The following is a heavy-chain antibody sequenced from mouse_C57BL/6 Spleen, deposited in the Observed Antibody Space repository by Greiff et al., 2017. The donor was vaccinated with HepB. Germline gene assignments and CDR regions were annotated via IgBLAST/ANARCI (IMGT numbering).Heavy chain of an antibody. J-gene: IGHJ4*01. D-gene: IGHD2-3*01. CDR3: ARDGGGMDY. CDR2: IDPSDSEN. V-gene: IGHV1-52*01. Sequence: QVQLKESGAELVRPGSSVKLSCKASGYTFTSYWMHWVKQRPIQGLEWIGNIDPSDSENHYNQKFKDKATLTVDKSSSTAYMQLRSLTTEYSAVYYCARDGGGMDYWGQGTSVTVSS. CDR1: GYTFTSYW.